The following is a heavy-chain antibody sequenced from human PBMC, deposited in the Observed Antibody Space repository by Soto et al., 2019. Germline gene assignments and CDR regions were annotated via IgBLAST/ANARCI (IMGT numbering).Heavy chain of an antibody. D-gene: IGHD2-15*01. Sequence: GESLKISCQSSGYSFTRYWIGWVRQMPGKGLEWMGIIYPGDSDTRYSPSFQGQVSISVDKSISTAYLQWSSLKASDTAMYHCARVTHEGYCSGGSCWYAFDIWGQGTMVTVSS. CDR1: GYSFTRYW. CDR3: ARVTHEGYCSGGSCWYAFDI. CDR2: IYPGDSDT. V-gene: IGHV5-51*01. J-gene: IGHJ3*02.